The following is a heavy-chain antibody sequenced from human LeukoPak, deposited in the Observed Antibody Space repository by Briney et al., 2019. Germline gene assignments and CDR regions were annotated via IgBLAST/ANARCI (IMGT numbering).Heavy chain of an antibody. V-gene: IGHV3-66*01. CDR3: ARFAAGGSYYYYMDV. Sequence: GGSLRLSCAASGFTVSSNYMRWVRQAPGKGLEWVSVIYSGGSTYYADSVKGRFTISRDNSKNTLYLQMNSLRADDTAVYYCARFAAGGSYYYYMDVWAKGPRSPSP. D-gene: IGHD6-25*01. CDR1: GFTVSSNY. CDR2: IYSGGST. J-gene: IGHJ6*03.